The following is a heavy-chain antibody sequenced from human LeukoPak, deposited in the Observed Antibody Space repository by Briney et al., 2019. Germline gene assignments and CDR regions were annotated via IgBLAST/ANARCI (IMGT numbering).Heavy chain of an antibody. J-gene: IGHJ2*01. CDR2: IGDTGRAK. CDR3: ARGAAWGNWYFDH. CDR1: GFTLSGNG. Sequence: GGPLRLPCAAPGFTLSGNGRNWVGKAQGKGRGGVAVIGDTGRAKYYADSVEGRFTASRDNFKNTLYLEMNSLRYDDTALYYCARGAAWGNWYFDHWGRGTLVTVSS. D-gene: IGHD3-16*01. V-gene: IGHV3-33*08.